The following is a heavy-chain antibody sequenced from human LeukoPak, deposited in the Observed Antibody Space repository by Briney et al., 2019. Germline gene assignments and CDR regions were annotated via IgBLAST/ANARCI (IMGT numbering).Heavy chain of an antibody. Sequence: GGSLRLSCAASGFTFSSYEMNWVRQAPGKGLEWVSYISSSGSTIYYADSVKGRFSISRDNAKNSLYLQMNSLRAEDTAVYYCARDPMSKLRFAPFDYWGQGTLVTVSS. CDR3: ARDPMSKLRFAPFDY. V-gene: IGHV3-48*03. CDR2: ISSSGSTI. D-gene: IGHD3-16*01. J-gene: IGHJ4*02. CDR1: GFTFSSYE.